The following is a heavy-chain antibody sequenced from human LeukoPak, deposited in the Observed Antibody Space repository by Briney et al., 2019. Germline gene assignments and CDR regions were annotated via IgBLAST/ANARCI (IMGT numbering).Heavy chain of an antibody. Sequence: SETLSLTCAVSGGFISSNSAYWSWIRQPPGKALEWIGNIYYSGTTYYNPSLQSRVTMSVDTSKNQFSLKLSSVTAADTAVYYCARHPHPTVTLYYFDYWGQGTLVTVSS. J-gene: IGHJ4*02. CDR2: IYYSGTT. D-gene: IGHD4-17*01. CDR1: GGFISSNSAY. V-gene: IGHV4-39*01. CDR3: ARHPHPTVTLYYFDY.